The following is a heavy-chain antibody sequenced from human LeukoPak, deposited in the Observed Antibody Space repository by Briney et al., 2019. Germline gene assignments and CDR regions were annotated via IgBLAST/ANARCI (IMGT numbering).Heavy chain of an antibody. Sequence: GGSLRLSCAASGLPFDDFAMPWVGQVPGKGLDWVSFISWDGGSTYYADSVKGRFTISRDNSKNSLYLQMNSLRAEDTALYYCAKDMAAYYYSSGNIDYWGQGTLVTVSS. CDR2: ISWDGGST. CDR3: AKDMAAYYYSSGNIDY. CDR1: GLPFDDFA. D-gene: IGHD3-10*01. V-gene: IGHV3-43D*03. J-gene: IGHJ4*02.